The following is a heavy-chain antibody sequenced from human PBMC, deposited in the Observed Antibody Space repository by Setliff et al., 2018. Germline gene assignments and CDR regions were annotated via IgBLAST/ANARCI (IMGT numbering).Heavy chain of an antibody. D-gene: IGHD6-13*01. V-gene: IGHV3-33*08. CDR1: GFTFSSYG. CDR3: ARSFGSAAGPTRYAFDI. CDR2: IRYDGSNK. Sequence: GGSLRLSCAAAGFTFSSYGMHWVRQAPGKGLEWVAFIRYDGSNKYYADSVKGRFTISRDNSKNSLYLQMNSLRAEDTAVYYCARSFGSAAGPTRYAFDIWGQGTMVTVSS. J-gene: IGHJ3*02.